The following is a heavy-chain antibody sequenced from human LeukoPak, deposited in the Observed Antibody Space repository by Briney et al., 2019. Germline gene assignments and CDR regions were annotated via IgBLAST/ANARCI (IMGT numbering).Heavy chain of an antibody. CDR1: GFTFSSYS. CDR2: IMQDGSEK. CDR3: ARDETYYDILTYFDY. D-gene: IGHD3-9*01. J-gene: IGHJ4*02. Sequence: GGSLRLSCAASGFTFSSYSMNWVRQAPGKGLEWVANIMQDGSEKYYVDSVKGRFTISRDNAKNSVYLQMNSLRAEDTAVYFCARDETYYDILTYFDYWGQGTLVTVSS. V-gene: IGHV3-7*05.